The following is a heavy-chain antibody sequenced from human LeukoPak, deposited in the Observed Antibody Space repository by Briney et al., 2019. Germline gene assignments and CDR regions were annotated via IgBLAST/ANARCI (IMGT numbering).Heavy chain of an antibody. CDR3: ARHVNTTTGAPIGWFDP. V-gene: IGHV4-39*01. CDR2: IFYSGTT. J-gene: IGHJ5*02. D-gene: IGHD2/OR15-2a*01. CDR1: GGSISSTTDY. Sequence: SETLSLPCTVSGGSISSTTDYWGWIRPPPGKGLEWIGSIFYSGTTYYNPSLKSRVTISVDTSKNQFSLKLTSVTAADTAVYYCARHVNTTTGAPIGWFDPWGQGTLVTVSS.